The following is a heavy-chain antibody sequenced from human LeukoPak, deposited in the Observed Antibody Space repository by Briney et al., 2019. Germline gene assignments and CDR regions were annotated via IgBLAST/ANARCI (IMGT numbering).Heavy chain of an antibody. CDR2: IWYDGSNK. V-gene: IGHV3-33*01. J-gene: IGHJ4*02. D-gene: IGHD6-19*01. Sequence: AGGSLRLSCAASGFTFSSYGMHWVRQAPGKGLEWVAVIWYDGSNKYYADSVKGRFTISRDNSKNTLYLQMNSLRAEDTAVYYCARDQYSSGWYLIDYWGQGTLVTVSS. CDR1: GFTFSSYG. CDR3: ARDQYSSGWYLIDY.